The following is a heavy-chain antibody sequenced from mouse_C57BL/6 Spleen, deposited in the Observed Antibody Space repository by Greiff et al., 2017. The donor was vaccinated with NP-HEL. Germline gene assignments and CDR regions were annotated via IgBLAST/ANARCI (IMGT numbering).Heavy chain of an antibody. V-gene: IGHV6-3*01. D-gene: IGHD2-3*01. Sequence: EVKVVESGGGLVQPGGSMKLSCVASGFTFSNYWMNWVRQSPEKGLEWVAQIRLKSDNYATHYAESVKGRFTISRDDSKSSVYLQMNNLRAEDTGIYYCTVYDGYSYAMDYWGQGTSVTVSS. J-gene: IGHJ4*01. CDR3: TVYDGYSYAMDY. CDR2: IRLKSDNYAT. CDR1: GFTFSNYW.